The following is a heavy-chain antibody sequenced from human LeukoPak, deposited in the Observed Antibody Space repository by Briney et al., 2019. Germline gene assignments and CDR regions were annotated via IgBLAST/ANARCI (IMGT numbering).Heavy chain of an antibody. CDR3: ARGRTMALADRRHAFDI. D-gene: IGHD4/OR15-4a*01. CDR1: GGSISSSSYY. Sequence: PSETLSLTCTVSGGSISSSSYYWGWIRQPPGKGLEWIGSIYYSGSTYYSPSLKSRVTISVDTSKNQFSLKLSSVTAADTAVYYCARGRTMALADRRHAFDIWGQGTMVTVSS. CDR2: IYYSGST. V-gene: IGHV4-39*07. J-gene: IGHJ3*02.